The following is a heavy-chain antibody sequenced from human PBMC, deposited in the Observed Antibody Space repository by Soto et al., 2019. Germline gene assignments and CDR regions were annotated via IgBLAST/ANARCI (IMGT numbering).Heavy chain of an antibody. J-gene: IGHJ6*02. V-gene: IGHV2-70*01. CDR1: GFSLSTSGMC. CDR2: IDWDDDK. D-gene: IGHD5-12*01. Sequence: GPTLVNPTQTLTLTCTFSGFSLSTSGMCVSWIRQPPGKALEWLALIDWDDDKYYSTSLKTRLTISKDTSKNQVVLTMTNMDPVDTATYYCARIPTSGYSGYDSYYYYYGMDVWGQGTTVTVSS. CDR3: ARIPTSGYSGYDSYYYYYGMDV.